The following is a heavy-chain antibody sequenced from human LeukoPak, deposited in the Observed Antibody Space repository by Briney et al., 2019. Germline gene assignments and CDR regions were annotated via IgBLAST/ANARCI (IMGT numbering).Heavy chain of an antibody. CDR3: ARNGVSSSSAGNWFDP. CDR1: GGTFSSYA. CDR2: IIPIFGTA. V-gene: IGHV1-69*05. D-gene: IGHD6-6*01. J-gene: IGHJ5*02. Sequence: SVKVSCKASGGTFSSYAISWVRQAPGQGLEWMGGIIPIFGTANYAQKFQGRVTITTDESTSTAYMELSSLRSEDTAVYYCARNGVSSSSAGNWFDPWGQGTLVTVSS.